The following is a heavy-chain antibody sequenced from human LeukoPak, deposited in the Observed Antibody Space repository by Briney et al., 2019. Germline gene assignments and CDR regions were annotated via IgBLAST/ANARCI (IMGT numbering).Heavy chain of an antibody. CDR1: GFTFSSYS. J-gene: IGHJ4*02. Sequence: GGSLRLSCAASGFTFSSYSMNWVRQAPGKGLEWVSSISSSSSYIYYADSVKGRFTISRDNAKNSLYLQMNSLRAEDTAVYYCASRPAQYILTGYFDYWGQGTLVTVSS. CDR3: ASRPAQYILTGYFDY. V-gene: IGHV3-21*01. CDR2: ISSSSSYI. D-gene: IGHD3-9*01.